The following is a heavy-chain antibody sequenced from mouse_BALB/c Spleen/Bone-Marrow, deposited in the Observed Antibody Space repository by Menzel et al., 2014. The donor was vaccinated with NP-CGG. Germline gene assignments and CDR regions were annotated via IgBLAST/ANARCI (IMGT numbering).Heavy chain of an antibody. Sequence: VQLQQSGAELVKPGASVKLSCTASGFNIKDTYMYWVKQRPEQGLERIGRIDPANGNTKYDPKFQDKATITADTSSNTAYLQLSILTSEDTAVYYCARYYYGSSLFAYWGQGTLVTVSA. CDR2: IDPANGNT. D-gene: IGHD1-1*01. V-gene: IGHV14-3*02. CDR3: ARYYYGSSLFAY. J-gene: IGHJ3*01. CDR1: GFNIKDTY.